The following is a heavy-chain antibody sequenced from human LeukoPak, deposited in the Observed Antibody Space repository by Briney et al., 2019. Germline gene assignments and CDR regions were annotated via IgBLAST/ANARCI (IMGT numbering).Heavy chain of an antibody. CDR1: GGTFRSYA. Sequence: GASLKVSCKACGGTFRSYAISWVRQAPGQGLEWIGGIIPIFGTANYAQKFQGRVTITADESTSTAYMELSSLRSEDTAVYYCARGTNGDYPFFDYWGQGTLVTVSS. J-gene: IGHJ4*02. CDR3: ARGTNGDYPFFDY. D-gene: IGHD4-17*01. CDR2: IIPIFGTA. V-gene: IGHV1-69*13.